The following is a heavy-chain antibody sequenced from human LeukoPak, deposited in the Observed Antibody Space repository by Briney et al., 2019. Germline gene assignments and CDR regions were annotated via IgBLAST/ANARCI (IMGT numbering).Heavy chain of an antibody. Sequence: SETLSLTCAVYGGSFSDNFWSWIRQPPGKGLERIGNINHRGSTNYNPSLKSRVTISVDTSKNQFYLRLNSLTAADTAVYYCARAPRSDSNWSHYYYYMDVWDKGTTVTVSS. CDR3: ARAPRSDSNWSHYYYYMDV. D-gene: IGHD6-13*01. CDR1: GGSFSDNF. V-gene: IGHV4-34*01. CDR2: INHRGST. J-gene: IGHJ6*03.